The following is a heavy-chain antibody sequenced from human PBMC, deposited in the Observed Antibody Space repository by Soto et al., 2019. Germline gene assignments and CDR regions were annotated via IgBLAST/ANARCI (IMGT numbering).Heavy chain of an antibody. D-gene: IGHD6-6*01. CDR2: IYYSGST. Sequence: SETLSLTCTVSGGSISSYYWSWIRQPPGKGLEWIGYIYYSGSTNYNPSLKSRVTISVDTSKNQFSLKLSSVTAADTAVYYCARDTQYSSSSNAFDIWGQGTMVTVS. CDR1: GGSISSYY. V-gene: IGHV4-59*01. J-gene: IGHJ3*02. CDR3: ARDTQYSSSSNAFDI.